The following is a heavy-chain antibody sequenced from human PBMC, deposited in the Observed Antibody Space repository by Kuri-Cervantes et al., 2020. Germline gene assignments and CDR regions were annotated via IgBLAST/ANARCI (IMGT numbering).Heavy chain of an antibody. CDR3: ARGAFGDPYTSGWQD. J-gene: IGHJ4*02. CDR2: IYYSGST. V-gene: IGHV4-61*10. Sequence: ETLSLTCTVSGGSLSSGSYYWSWIRQPAGKGLEWIGYIYYSGSTYYNPSLKSRVTISADTSKNQFSLKLSSVTAADTAVYYCARGAFGDPYTSGWQDWGQGTLVTVSS. CDR1: GGSLSSGSYY. D-gene: IGHD6-19*01.